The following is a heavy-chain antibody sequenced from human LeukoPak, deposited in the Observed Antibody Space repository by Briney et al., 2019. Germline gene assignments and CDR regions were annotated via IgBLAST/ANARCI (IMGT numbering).Heavy chain of an antibody. V-gene: IGHV3-7*01. D-gene: IGHD5/OR15-5a*01. J-gene: IGHJ4*02. CDR3: ARGQCLVF. Sequence: PGGSLRLSCAASGLTFSDYQMGWVRQAPGKGLEWVANTKQGGRKKYYADSVKGRFTISRDNAKNSLDLQMNSLRAEDTAVYYWARGQCLVFRGQGTLVSVSS. CDR1: GLTFSDYQ. CDR2: TKQGGRKK.